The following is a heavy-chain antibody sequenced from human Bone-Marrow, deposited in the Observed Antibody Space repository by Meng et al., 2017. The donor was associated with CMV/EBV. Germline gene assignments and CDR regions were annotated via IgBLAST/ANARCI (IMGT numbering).Heavy chain of an antibody. CDR1: GGSFSGYY. V-gene: IGHV4-34*01. CDR3: ARGRRALWFGELSYYYYGMDV. CDR2: INHSGST. J-gene: IGHJ6*02. Sequence: SETLSLTCAAYGGSFSGYYWSWIRQPPGKGLEWIGEINHSGSTNYNPSLKSRVTISVDTSKNQFSLKLSSVTAADTAVYCCARGRRALWFGELSYYYYGMDVWGQGTTVTVSS. D-gene: IGHD3-10*01.